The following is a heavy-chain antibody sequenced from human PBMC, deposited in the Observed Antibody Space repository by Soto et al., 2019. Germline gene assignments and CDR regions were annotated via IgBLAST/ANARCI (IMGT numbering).Heavy chain of an antibody. V-gene: IGHV3-23*01. CDR1: GFTFSSYA. Sequence: EVQLLESGGGLLQPGGSLRLSCAASGFTFSSYAMSWVRPAPGKGLEWVSAISGSGGSTYYADSVKGRFTISRDNSKNPLYLQMNSLIAEDTAVYYCAKDRESRVLAATCSDYWGQGTLVTVSS. J-gene: IGHJ4*02. CDR2: ISGSGGST. D-gene: IGHD2-15*01. CDR3: AKDRESRVLAATCSDY.